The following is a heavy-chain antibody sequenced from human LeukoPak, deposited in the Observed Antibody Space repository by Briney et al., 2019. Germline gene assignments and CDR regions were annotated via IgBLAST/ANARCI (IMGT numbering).Heavy chain of an antibody. J-gene: IGHJ3*01. CDR1: GFTFSSYD. D-gene: IGHD1-26*01. CDR3: AKRAHSGSYYTAFDV. V-gene: IGHV3-23*01. CDR2: ITGSGGTT. Sequence: GGSVRLSCAASGFTFSSYDMSWVRQAPGKGLEWVSAITGSGGTTYYGDSVKGRFTISRDNSKNTLYLQMSSLRAEDTALYYCAKRAHSGSYYTAFDVWGQGTMVTVSS.